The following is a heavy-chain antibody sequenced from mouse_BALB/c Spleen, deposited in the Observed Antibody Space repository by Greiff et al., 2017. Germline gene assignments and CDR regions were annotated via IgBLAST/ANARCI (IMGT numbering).Heavy chain of an antibody. V-gene: IGHV5-12-2*01. Sequence: EVLLVESGGGLVQPGGSLKLSCAASGFTFSSYTMSWVRQTPEKRLEWVAYISNGGGSTYYPDTVKGRFTISRDNAKNTLYLQMSRLKSEDTAMYYCARRSFAYWGQGTLVTVSA. CDR1: GFTFSSYT. CDR2: ISNGGGST. CDR3: ARRSFAY. J-gene: IGHJ3*01.